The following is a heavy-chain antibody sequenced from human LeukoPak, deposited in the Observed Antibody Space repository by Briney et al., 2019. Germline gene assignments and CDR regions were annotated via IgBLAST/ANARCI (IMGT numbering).Heavy chain of an antibody. CDR1: GFTVSSNY. CDR3: AKDRSDIVVVPA. V-gene: IGHV3-53*01. J-gene: IGHJ5*02. Sequence: PGGSLRPPLSASGFTVSSNYLGWVRPGPGEGVGGVSVIYGGGSTYYADSVKGRFTISRDNSKNTLYLQMNSLRAEDTAVYYCAKDRSDIVVVPAWGQGTLVTVSS. CDR2: IYGGGST. D-gene: IGHD2-2*01.